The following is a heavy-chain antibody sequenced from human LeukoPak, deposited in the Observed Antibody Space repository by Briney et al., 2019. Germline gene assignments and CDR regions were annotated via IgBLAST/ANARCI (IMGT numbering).Heavy chain of an antibody. D-gene: IGHD2-21*02. CDR1: GGSISSYY. J-gene: IGHJ4*02. Sequence: SETLSLTCTVSGGSISSYYWSWIRQPPGKGLEWIGYIYYSGSTTYNPSLKSRVTISVDTSKTQFSLKLSSVTAADTAVYYCARDVKWGVTEYFDYWGQGTLVTVSS. V-gene: IGHV4-59*01. CDR2: IYYSGST. CDR3: ARDVKWGVTEYFDY.